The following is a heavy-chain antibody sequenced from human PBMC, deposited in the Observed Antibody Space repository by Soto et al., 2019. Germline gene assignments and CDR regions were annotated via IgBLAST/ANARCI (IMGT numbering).Heavy chain of an antibody. CDR1: GYSFTSYW. CDR3: ARLSGPAAMLATYYYGMDV. CDR2: IDPSDSYT. D-gene: IGHD2-2*01. V-gene: IGHV5-10-1*01. J-gene: IGHJ6*02. Sequence: GESLKISCNGSGYSFTSYWISWVRQMPWKGLEWMGRIDPSDSYTNYSPSFQGHVTISADKSISTACLQWSSLKASDTAMYYCARLSGPAAMLATYYYGMDVWGQGTTVTVSS.